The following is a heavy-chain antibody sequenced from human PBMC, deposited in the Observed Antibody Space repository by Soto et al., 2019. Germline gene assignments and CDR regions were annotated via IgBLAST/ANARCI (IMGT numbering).Heavy chain of an antibody. J-gene: IGHJ4*02. Sequence: VQLVESGGGVVQPGRSLRLSCVASGFMFDSYGMHWVRQAPGKGLEGVAIILYDGSEKYHADSVKGRFTISRDNSKNTLYLQMNSLRAEDTALYYCAREPGRIAVAGFDYWGQGTLVTVSS. CDR2: ILYDGSEK. CDR3: AREPGRIAVAGFDY. V-gene: IGHV3-33*01. D-gene: IGHD6-19*01. CDR1: GFMFDSYG.